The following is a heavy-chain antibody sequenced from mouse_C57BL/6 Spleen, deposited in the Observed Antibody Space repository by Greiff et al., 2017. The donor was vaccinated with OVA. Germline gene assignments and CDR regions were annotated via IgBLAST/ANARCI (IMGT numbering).Heavy chain of an antibody. CDR3: ARGPANWSYFDY. J-gene: IGHJ2*01. CDR2: IYPGSGST. Sequence: QVQLQQPGAELVKPGASVKMSCKASGYTFTSYWITWVKQRPGQGLEWIGDIYPGSGSTNYNEKFKSKATLTVDTSSSTAYMQLSSLTSEDSAVYYCARGPANWSYFDYWGQGTTLTVSS. D-gene: IGHD4-1*01. V-gene: IGHV1-55*01. CDR1: GYTFTSYW.